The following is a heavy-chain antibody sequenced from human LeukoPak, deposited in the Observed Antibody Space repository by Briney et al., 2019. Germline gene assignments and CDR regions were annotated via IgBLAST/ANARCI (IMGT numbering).Heavy chain of an antibody. J-gene: IGHJ4*02. CDR2: IKQDGSEK. CDR3: ARRHHFGFLDS. Sequence: GGSLRLSCAASGVMFPSYLMTWVRQAPGKGLEWVANIKQDGSEKYYADSVKGRFTISRDNAKNSVYLQMNSLRAEDTAVYYCARRHHFGFLDSWGQGTLVTVSS. V-gene: IGHV3-7*04. CDR1: GVMFPSYL. D-gene: IGHD3-10*01.